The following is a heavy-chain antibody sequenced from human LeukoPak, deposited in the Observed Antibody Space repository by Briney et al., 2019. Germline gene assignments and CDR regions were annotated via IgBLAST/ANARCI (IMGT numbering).Heavy chain of an antibody. J-gene: IGHJ4*02. CDR2: INPDGSQQ. Sequence: PGGSLTLSCEASGFTFSGNWISWVRQAPGKGLEWVASINPDGSQQHYVDSVKGRFTISRDNTRSSLYLQMNSLGAEDTAVYYCAILLGMVTTFDHWGQGTLVTVSS. CDR1: GFTFSGNW. CDR3: AILLGMVTTFDH. V-gene: IGHV3-7*01. D-gene: IGHD5-24*01.